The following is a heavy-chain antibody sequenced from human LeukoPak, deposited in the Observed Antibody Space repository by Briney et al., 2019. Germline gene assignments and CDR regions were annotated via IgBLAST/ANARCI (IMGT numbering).Heavy chain of an antibody. D-gene: IGHD3-22*01. J-gene: IGHJ4*02. CDR3: ARCSNSYDTGGYYRCPLDY. CDR2: ISSSARTI. CDR1: GFSLSSYE. V-gene: IGHV3-48*03. Sequence: GGSLRLSCAASGFSLSSYEMTWVRQAPGKGLEWVSSISSSARTIYYADSVKGRFTITRDNAKNSLYLQMNSLRAEDTAVYYCARCSNSYDTGGYYRCPLDYWGQGTLVTVSS.